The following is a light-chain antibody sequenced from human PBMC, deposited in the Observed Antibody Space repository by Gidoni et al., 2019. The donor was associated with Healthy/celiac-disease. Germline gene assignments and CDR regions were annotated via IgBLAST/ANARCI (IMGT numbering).Light chain of an antibody. Sequence: AIRMTQSPSSLSASTGDRVTITCRASQGISSYLAWYQQKPGKAPKRLLYAASTLQSGVPSSFSSSGSGTDFTLTISCLHSEDFATYYCQQYYSYPWTFGQGTKVEIK. CDR1: QGISSY. CDR3: QQYYSYPWT. CDR2: AAS. V-gene: IGKV1-8*01. J-gene: IGKJ1*01.